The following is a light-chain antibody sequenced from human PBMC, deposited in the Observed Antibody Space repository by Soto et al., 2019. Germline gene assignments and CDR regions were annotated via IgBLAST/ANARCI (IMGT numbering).Light chain of an antibody. J-gene: IGLJ2*01. Sequence: QSVLTQPPSVSGAPGQRIIISCTGSSSNIGAGFDVHWYQHLPGTAPKLLVYDNDNRPSGLPARFSDSRSGTSASLAITSLQADDEADYYCQSYDNSLSGVVFGGGIKLTVL. CDR3: QSYDNSLSGVV. CDR2: DND. CDR1: SSNIGAGFD. V-gene: IGLV1-40*01.